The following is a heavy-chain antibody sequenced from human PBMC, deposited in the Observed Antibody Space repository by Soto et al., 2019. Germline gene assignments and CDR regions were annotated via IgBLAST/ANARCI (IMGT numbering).Heavy chain of an antibody. J-gene: IGHJ4*01. CDR2: INPNSGGT. D-gene: IGHD3-3*01. Sequence: ASVKVSCKASGYTFTGYYMHWVRQAPGQGLERMGWINPNSGGTNYAQKFQGRVTMTRDTSISTAYMELSRLRSDDTAVYYCARDLGDFWSGYYALHYWGHGTLVTVSS. V-gene: IGHV1-2*02. CDR3: ARDLGDFWSGYYALHY. CDR1: GYTFTGYY.